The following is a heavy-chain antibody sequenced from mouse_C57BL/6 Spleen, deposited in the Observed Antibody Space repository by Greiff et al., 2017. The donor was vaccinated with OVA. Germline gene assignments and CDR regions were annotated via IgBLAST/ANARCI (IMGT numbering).Heavy chain of an antibody. Sequence: EVQLQQSGPELVKPGASVKISCKASGYSFTGYYMNWVKQSPEKSLEWIGAINPSTGGTTYNQKFKAKATLTVDKSSSTAYMQLKSLTSEDSAGNYCARADAPFYAMDYLGQGTSVTVSS. CDR1: GYSFTGYY. CDR2: INPSTGGT. CDR3: ARADAPFYAMDY. J-gene: IGHJ4*01. V-gene: IGHV1-42*01.